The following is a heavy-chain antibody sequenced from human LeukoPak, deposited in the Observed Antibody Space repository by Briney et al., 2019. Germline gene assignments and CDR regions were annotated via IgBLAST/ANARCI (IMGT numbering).Heavy chain of an antibody. V-gene: IGHV3-23*01. CDR3: AKNPAGGSSGYPLDY. D-gene: IGHD3-22*01. Sequence: GGSLRLSCAASGFTFSSYAMSWVRQAPGKGLEWVSAISGSGGSTYYADSVKGRFTISRDNSKNTLYLQMNSLRAEDTAVYYCAKNPAGGSSGYPLDYWGQGTLVTVSS. CDR2: ISGSGGST. CDR1: GFTFSSYA. J-gene: IGHJ4*02.